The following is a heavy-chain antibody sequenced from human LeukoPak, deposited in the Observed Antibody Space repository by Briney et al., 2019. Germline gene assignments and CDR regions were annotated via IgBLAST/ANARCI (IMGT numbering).Heavy chain of an antibody. CDR2: IYYSGNT. D-gene: IGHD3/OR15-3a*01. J-gene: IGHJ4*02. Sequence: SETLSLTCSVSGDSVSSSSYYWGWIRQPPGKGLEWIGSIYYSGNTYYNASLKSQVSISIDTSKNQFSLRLTSVTAADTAVYYCARQTGSGLFILPGGQGTLVTVSS. CDR3: ARQTGSGLFILP. CDR1: GDSVSSSSYY. V-gene: IGHV4-39*01.